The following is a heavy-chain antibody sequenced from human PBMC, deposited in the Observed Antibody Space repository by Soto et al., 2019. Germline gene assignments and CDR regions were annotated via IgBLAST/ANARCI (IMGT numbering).Heavy chain of an antibody. Sequence: ASVKVSCKASGYTFTSYGISWVRQAPGQGLEWMGWISAYNGNTNYAQKLQGRVTMTTDTSTSTAYMELRSLGSDDTAVYYCARDGNIVVVPAANDAFDIWGQGTMVTVSS. J-gene: IGHJ3*02. CDR3: ARDGNIVVVPAANDAFDI. V-gene: IGHV1-18*01. D-gene: IGHD2-2*01. CDR1: GYTFTSYG. CDR2: ISAYNGNT.